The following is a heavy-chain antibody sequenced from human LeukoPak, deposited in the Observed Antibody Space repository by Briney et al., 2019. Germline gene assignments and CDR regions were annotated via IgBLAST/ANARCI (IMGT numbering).Heavy chain of an antibody. CDR3: AREDIAAVKVKEG. V-gene: IGHV3-48*01. CDR1: GFTFSSYS. Sequence: GGSLRLSCAGSGFTFSSYSMNWVRQAPGKGLEWVSYISSSSNIIDYTDSVKGRFTISRDNAKNSLYLQMNSLRAEDTAVYYCAREDIAAVKVKEGWGQGTLVTVSS. CDR2: ISSSSNII. D-gene: IGHD6-13*01. J-gene: IGHJ4*02.